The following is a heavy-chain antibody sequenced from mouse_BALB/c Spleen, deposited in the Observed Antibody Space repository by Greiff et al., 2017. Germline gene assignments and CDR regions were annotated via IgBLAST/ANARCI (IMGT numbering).Heavy chain of an antibody. J-gene: IGHJ4*01. D-gene: IGHD1-1*01. CDR1: GFSLTGYG. CDR3: ARDRDYGSGAMDY. CDR2: IWGDGST. V-gene: IGHV2-6-7*01. Sequence: QVQLKESGPGLVAPSQSLSITCTVSGFSLTGYGVNWVRQPPGKGLEWLGMIWGDGSTDYNSALKSRLSISKDNSKSQVFLKMNSLQTDDTARYYCARDRDYGSGAMDYWGQGTSVTVSS.